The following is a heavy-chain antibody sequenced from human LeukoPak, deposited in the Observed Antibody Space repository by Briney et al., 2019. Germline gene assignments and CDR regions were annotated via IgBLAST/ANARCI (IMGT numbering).Heavy chain of an antibody. D-gene: IGHD3-10*01. J-gene: IGHJ6*03. Sequence: GRSLRLSCAASGFTFSSYAMHWVRQAPGKGLEWVAVISYDGSNKYYADSVKGRFTISRDNSKNTLYLQMNSLRAEDTAVSYCASSGDMDVWGKGTTATVSS. CDR1: GFTFSSYA. V-gene: IGHV3-30*04. CDR2: ISYDGSNK. CDR3: ASSGDMDV.